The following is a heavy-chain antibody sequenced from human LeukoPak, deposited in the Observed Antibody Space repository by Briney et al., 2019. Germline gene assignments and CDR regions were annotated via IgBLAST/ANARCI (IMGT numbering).Heavy chain of an antibody. CDR3: ARGDLSIRGYSYGQNAFDI. Sequence: PSETLSLTCTVSFDSISSYYWSWIRQPAGKGLEWIGRIYTSGSTNYNPSLKSRVTMSVDTSKNQFSLKLSSVTAADTAVYYCARGDLSIRGYSYGQNAFDIWGQGTMVTVSS. CDR1: FDSISSYY. J-gene: IGHJ3*02. CDR2: IYTSGST. D-gene: IGHD5-18*01. V-gene: IGHV4-4*07.